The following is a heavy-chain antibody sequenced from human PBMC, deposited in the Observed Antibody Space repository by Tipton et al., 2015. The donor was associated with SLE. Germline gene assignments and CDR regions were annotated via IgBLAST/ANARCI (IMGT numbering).Heavy chain of an antibody. CDR1: GGSISTSH. CDR2: MYNSGRT. D-gene: IGHD1-26*01. J-gene: IGHJ6*03. V-gene: IGHV4-59*08. CDR3: ARQAVGVEPYYCYMDV. Sequence: TLSLTCTVSGGSISTSHWSWNRQPAGKGLEWIGYMYNSGRTHSNPSLKSPVTISVDTSKNQFSLQLTTVTAADTAVYYCARQAVGVEPYYCYMDVWGKGTTVTVSS.